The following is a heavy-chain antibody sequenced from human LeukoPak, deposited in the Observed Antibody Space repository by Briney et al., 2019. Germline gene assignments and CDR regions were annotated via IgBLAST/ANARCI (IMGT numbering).Heavy chain of an antibody. CDR1: GGSITNYY. CDR3: ARGMVRETIDY. V-gene: IGHV4-59*01. CDR2: IYYTGST. J-gene: IGHJ4*02. D-gene: IGHD3-10*01. Sequence: SETLSLTCTVSGGSITNYYGSWIRQPPGKTREWIGYIYYTGSTNYNPSLRSRVTISVDTSKNLFSLKLTSVTAADTAVYYCARGMVRETIDYWGQGALVTVSS.